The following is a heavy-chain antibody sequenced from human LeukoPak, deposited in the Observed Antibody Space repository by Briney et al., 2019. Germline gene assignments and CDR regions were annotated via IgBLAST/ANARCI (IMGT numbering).Heavy chain of an antibody. CDR2: IYYSGST. CDR1: GGSISSSSYY. CDR3: ARDSSSYGAHSAHWFDP. D-gene: IGHD4-17*01. J-gene: IGHJ5*02. V-gene: IGHV4-61*01. Sequence: PSETLSLTCTVSGGSISSSSYYWGWIRQPPGEGLEWIGYIYYSGSTNYNPSLKSRVTISVDTSKNQFSLKLSSVTAADTAVYYCARDSSSYGAHSAHWFDPWGQGTLVTVSS.